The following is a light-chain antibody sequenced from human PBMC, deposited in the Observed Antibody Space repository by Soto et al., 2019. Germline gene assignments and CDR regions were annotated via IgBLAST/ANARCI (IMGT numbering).Light chain of an antibody. CDR1: QSVSSSH. CDR2: GAS. V-gene: IGKV3-20*01. J-gene: IGKJ3*01. CDR3: QQYCSSPFT. Sequence: EIVLTQSPGTLTLSPGERATLSCRASQSVSSSHLAWYQQKPGQAPRLLIYGASSRATGIPDRFSGSGSGTDFTLTICRLKTEDFAVYYCQQYCSSPFTFGPGTKVDIK.